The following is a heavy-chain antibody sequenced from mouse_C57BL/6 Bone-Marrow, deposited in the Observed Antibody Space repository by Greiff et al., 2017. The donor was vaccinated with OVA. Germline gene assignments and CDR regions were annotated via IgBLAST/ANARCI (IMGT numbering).Heavy chain of an antibody. CDR3: ARWGDWDY. V-gene: IGHV5-4*03. CDR1: GFTFSSYA. J-gene: IGHJ2*01. Sequence: EVKLVESGGGLVKPGGSLKLSCAASGFTFSSYAMSWVRQTPEKRLEWVATISDGGSYTYYPDNVKGRFTISRDNAKNNLYLQMRHLKSEDTAMYYCARWGDWDYWGQGTTLTVSS. CDR2: ISDGGSYT.